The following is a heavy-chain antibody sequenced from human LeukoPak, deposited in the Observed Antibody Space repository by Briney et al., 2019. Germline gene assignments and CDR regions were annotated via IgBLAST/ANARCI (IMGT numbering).Heavy chain of an antibody. CDR3: ARSNGGEYYYGSGSIHYFDY. V-gene: IGHV4-39*01. CDR2: IHSSGNS. Sequence: SETLSLTCTVSGGSISGTDLYWGWIRQLPGKGLEWIGNIHSSGNSFCNPSLKSRVTISVDTSKNQFSLKLSSVTAADTAVYYCARSNGGEYYYGSGSIHYFDYWGQGTLVTVSS. D-gene: IGHD3-10*01. CDR1: GGSISGTDLY. J-gene: IGHJ4*02.